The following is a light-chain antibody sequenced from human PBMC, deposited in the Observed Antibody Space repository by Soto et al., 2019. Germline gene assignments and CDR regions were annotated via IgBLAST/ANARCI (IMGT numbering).Light chain of an antibody. V-gene: IGLV1-47*01. CDR2: RNN. CDR1: SSNIGSNY. CDR3: AAWDDSLSGPV. J-gene: IGLJ7*01. Sequence: QAVVTQPPSASGTPGQRVTISCSGSSSNIGSNYVYWYQQLPGTAPKLLIYRNNQRPSGVPDRFSGSKSGTSASLAINGLRSEDEADYYCAAWDDSLSGPVFGGGTQLTVL.